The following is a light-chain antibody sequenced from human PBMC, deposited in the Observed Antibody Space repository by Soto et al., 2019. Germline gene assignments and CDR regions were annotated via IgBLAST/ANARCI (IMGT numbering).Light chain of an antibody. CDR3: QQYYSTPLT. Sequence: DIVMTQSPDSVAVSLGERATLSCKSSQSVSYSSDNETNLAWYQQKPGQPPKLLIYWASTREFGVPDRFSGSGSGTDFTLTISSLQAEDVAIYYCQQYYSTPLTLGGGTKVEIK. J-gene: IGKJ4*01. CDR1: QSVSYSSDNETN. V-gene: IGKV4-1*01. CDR2: WAS.